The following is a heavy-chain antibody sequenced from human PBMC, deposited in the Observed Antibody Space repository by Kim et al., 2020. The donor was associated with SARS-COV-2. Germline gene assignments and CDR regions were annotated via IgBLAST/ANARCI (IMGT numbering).Heavy chain of an antibody. D-gene: IGHD2-8*01. J-gene: IGHJ4*02. V-gene: IGHV5-51*01. CDR2: T. Sequence: TRCTPSFQGQVTISADKSISNAYLQWSSLKASDTAMYYCARRRDGYVDYWGQGTLVTVSS. CDR3: ARRRDGYVDY.